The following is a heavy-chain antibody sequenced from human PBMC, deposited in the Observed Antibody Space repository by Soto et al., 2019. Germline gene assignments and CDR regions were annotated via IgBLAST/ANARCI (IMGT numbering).Heavy chain of an antibody. CDR3: ARERSMTRREGMDV. V-gene: IGHV3-11*05. Sequence: QVQLVESGGGLVKPGGSLRLSCAASGFTFSDYYMSWIRQAPGKGLEWVSYIGGSSTYINYVDAVKGRFTVSRDNAKNALKLQMDSLRAEVAAVYFCARERSMTRREGMDVWGQGTTVTVSS. CDR2: IGGSSTYI. D-gene: IGHD1-26*01. J-gene: IGHJ6*02. CDR1: GFTFSDYY.